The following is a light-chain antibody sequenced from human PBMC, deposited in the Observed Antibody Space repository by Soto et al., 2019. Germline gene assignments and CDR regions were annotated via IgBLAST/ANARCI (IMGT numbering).Light chain of an antibody. Sequence: QSALTQPHSVSGSPGQSVAISCTGTSSDVGGYNYVSWYQQHPGKAPKVMIYDVSKRSSGVPDRFSGSKSGNTASLTISGLQAEDEADYSCGSSVRGDTFGNVFGTGTKLTVL. V-gene: IGLV2-11*01. CDR3: GSSVRGDTFGNV. CDR2: DVS. J-gene: IGLJ1*01. CDR1: SSDVGGYNY.